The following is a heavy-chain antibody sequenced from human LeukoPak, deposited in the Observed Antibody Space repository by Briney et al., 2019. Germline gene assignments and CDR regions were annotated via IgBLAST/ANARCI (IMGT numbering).Heavy chain of an antibody. J-gene: IGHJ5*02. V-gene: IGHV1-8*01. CDR2: MNPNSGNT. Sequence: ASVKVSCKASGYTFTSYDINWVRQATGQGLDWMGWMNPNSGNTGYAQKFQGRATMTRNTSISTAYMELSSLRSEDTAVYYCARGLSSRRITIFGVVTRGGWFDPWGQGTLVTVSS. CDR1: GYTFTSYD. CDR3: ARGLSSRRITIFGVVTRGGWFDP. D-gene: IGHD3-3*01.